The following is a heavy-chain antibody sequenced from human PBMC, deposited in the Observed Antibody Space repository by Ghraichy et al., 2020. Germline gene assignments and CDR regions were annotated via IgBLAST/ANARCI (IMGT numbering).Heavy chain of an antibody. J-gene: IGHJ4*02. CDR2: ISSTGAGT. CDR1: GFTFSNYA. V-gene: IGHV3-23*01. D-gene: IGHD3-16*01. CDR3: VRDESEFMITLFDY. Sequence: GGSLRLSCTASGFTFSNYAMNWVRQAPGKGLEWVSGISSTGAGTYYADSVEDRFTISRDNSKNTLLLQMSSLRAEDTAIYYCVRDESEFMITLFDYWGQGTLVTVSS.